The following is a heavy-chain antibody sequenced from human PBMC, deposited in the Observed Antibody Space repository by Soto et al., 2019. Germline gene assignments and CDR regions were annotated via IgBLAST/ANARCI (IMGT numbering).Heavy chain of an antibody. V-gene: IGHV1-69*13. D-gene: IGHD5-18*01. J-gene: IGHJ4*02. CDR2: IIPIFGTS. CDR1: GGTFSSYA. CDR3: ARRHTAMGAYRGYSEY. Sequence: SVKESCKASGGTFSSYAISWVRQAPGQGLEWMGGIIPIFGTSNYAQKSQGRVTITADESTSTAYMELSSLRSEDTAVYYCARRHTAMGAYRGYSEYWGQRTRVTASS.